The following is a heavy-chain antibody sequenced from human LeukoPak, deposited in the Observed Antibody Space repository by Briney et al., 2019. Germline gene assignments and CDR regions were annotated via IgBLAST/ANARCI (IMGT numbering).Heavy chain of an antibody. J-gene: IGHJ4*02. V-gene: IGHV3-30*02. CDR1: GFTFSSYG. CDR3: ARLYSTGCYGGPDY. D-gene: IGHD6-19*01. Sequence: AGGSLRLSCAASGFTFSSYGMHWVRQAPGKGLEWVAFIRYDGSNKYYADSVKGRFTISRDNARNSLCLQMSSLRGEDTAVYFCARLYSTGCYGGPDYWGQGTLVAVSS. CDR2: IRYDGSNK.